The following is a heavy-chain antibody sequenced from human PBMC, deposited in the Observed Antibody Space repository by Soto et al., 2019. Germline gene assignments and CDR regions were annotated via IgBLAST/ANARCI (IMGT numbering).Heavy chain of an antibody. Sequence: SETLSLTCAVSGGSISSSNWWSWVRQPPGKGLEWIGEIYHSGSTNYNPSLKSRVPISVDKSKNQFSLKLSSVTAADTAVYYCARDNVDTAMVPWGQGTLVTVSS. CDR1: GGSISSSNW. V-gene: IGHV4-4*02. D-gene: IGHD5-18*01. CDR3: ARDNVDTAMVP. J-gene: IGHJ5*02. CDR2: IYHSGST.